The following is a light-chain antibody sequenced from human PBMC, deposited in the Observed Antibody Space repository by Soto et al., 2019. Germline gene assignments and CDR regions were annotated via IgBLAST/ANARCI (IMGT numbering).Light chain of an antibody. Sequence: ALTQPPSASGSPGQSVTVSCTGTKSDIGVYDFVSWYQHHPGKAPRLIIYEVVQRPSGVPDRFSGSKSGNTASLTVSGLQAADEADYFCKSYAGSNTYVFGSGTQLTVL. CDR1: KSDIGVYDF. CDR2: EVV. J-gene: IGLJ1*01. V-gene: IGLV2-8*01. CDR3: KSYAGSNTYV.